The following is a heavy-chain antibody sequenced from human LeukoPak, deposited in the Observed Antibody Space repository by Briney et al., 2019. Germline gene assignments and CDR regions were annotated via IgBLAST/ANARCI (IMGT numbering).Heavy chain of an antibody. J-gene: IGHJ4*02. V-gene: IGHV1-2*02. Sequence: ASVKVSFKVSGYTLTELSMHWVRQAPGQGLEWMGWINPNSGGTNYAQKFQSRVTMTRDTSISTAYMELSRLRSDDTAVYYCARARIVGATFDYWGQGTLVTVSS. CDR3: ARARIVGATFDY. D-gene: IGHD1-26*01. CDR1: GYTLTELS. CDR2: INPNSGGT.